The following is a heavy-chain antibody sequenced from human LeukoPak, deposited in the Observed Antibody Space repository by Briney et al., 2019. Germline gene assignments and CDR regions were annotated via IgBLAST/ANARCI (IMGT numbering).Heavy chain of an antibody. CDR1: GFTFDDYA. CDR3: AKDITDTPNYGMDV. D-gene: IGHD2-15*01. Sequence: GGSLRLSCAASGFTFDDYAMHWVRQAPGKGLEWVSGISWNSGSIGYADSVKGRFTISRDNAKNSLYLQMNSLRDEDTALYYCAKDITDTPNYGMDVWGQGTTVTVSS. V-gene: IGHV3-9*01. CDR2: ISWNSGSI. J-gene: IGHJ6*02.